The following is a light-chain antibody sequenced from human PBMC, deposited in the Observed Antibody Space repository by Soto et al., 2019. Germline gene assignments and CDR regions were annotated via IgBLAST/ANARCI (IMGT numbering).Light chain of an antibody. J-gene: IGKJ3*01. CDR1: QSVSSY. CDR3: QQRSNLPS. Sequence: EIVLTQSPATLSLSPGERATLSCRASQSVSSYLAWYQQKPGQAPRLLIYDASNRATGIPARFSGSGSGTDFTLTIISLEPEDFAVYYCQQRSNLPSFGPGTKVDIK. V-gene: IGKV3-11*01. CDR2: DAS.